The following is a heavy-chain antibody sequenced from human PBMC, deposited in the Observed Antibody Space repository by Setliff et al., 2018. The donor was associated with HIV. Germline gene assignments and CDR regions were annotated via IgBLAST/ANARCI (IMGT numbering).Heavy chain of an antibody. Sequence: PSETLSLTCTVSGDSISSSSYFWGWIRKPPGKGLEWIGSVYYSGSTYYNPSHKSRVTISMDTSKNQFSLKLNSVTAADTAVYYCAKDRSGSYRTFDYWGPGILVTVSS. J-gene: IGHJ4*02. CDR1: GDSISSSSYF. CDR2: VYYSGST. CDR3: AKDRSGSYRTFDY. D-gene: IGHD1-26*01. V-gene: IGHV4-39*07.